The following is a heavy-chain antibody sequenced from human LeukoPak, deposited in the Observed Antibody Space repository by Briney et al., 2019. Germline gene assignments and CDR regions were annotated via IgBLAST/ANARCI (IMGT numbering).Heavy chain of an antibody. V-gene: IGHV1-69*05. CDR3: ARRGYSGYDNNGGAFDI. J-gene: IGHJ3*02. CDR1: GGTFSSYA. D-gene: IGHD5-12*01. CDR2: IIPIFGTA. Sequence: SAKVSCKASGGTFSSYAISWVRQAPGHGLEWRGRIIPIFGTANYAQKFQGRVTITTDESTSTAYMELSSLRSEDTAVYYCARRGYSGYDNNGGAFDIWGQGTMVTVSS.